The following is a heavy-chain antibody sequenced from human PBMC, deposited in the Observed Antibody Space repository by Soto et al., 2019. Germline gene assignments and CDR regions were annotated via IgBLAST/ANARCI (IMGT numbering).Heavy chain of an antibody. CDR3: AGVRSSSWYNYYYYYGMDV. Sequence: VKVCCKASGYTFTSYAMHWVRQAPGQRLEWMGWINAGNGNTKYSQKFQGRVTITRDTSASTAYMELSSLRSEDTAVYYCAGVRSSSWYNYYYYYGMDVWGQGTTVTVSS. V-gene: IGHV1-3*01. J-gene: IGHJ6*02. D-gene: IGHD6-13*01. CDR1: GYTFTSYA. CDR2: INAGNGNT.